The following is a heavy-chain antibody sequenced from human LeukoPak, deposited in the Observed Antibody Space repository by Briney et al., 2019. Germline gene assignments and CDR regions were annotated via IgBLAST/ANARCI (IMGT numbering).Heavy chain of an antibody. D-gene: IGHD5-12*01. J-gene: IGHJ4*02. CDR2: ISGYNGNT. V-gene: IGHV1-18*04. CDR1: GYTFTGYY. CDR3: ARDDALVATGSFDY. Sequence: GASVKVSCKASGYTFTGYYMHWVRQAPGQGLEWMGWISGYNGNTKYAQKLQDRVTMTTDTSTSTAYMELRSLRSDDTAVYYCARDDALVATGSFDYWGLGTLVTVSS.